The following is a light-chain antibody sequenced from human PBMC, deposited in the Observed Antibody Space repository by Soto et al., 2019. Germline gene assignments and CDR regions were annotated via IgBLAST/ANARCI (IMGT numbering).Light chain of an antibody. J-gene: IGLJ1*01. V-gene: IGLV2-14*01. CDR3: NSFTSSSTYV. CDR2: EVS. Sequence: QSALTQPASVSGSPGQSITISCTGTSNDVGIYNYVSWYQQHPGKAPKLIIYEVSNRPSGVSNRFSGSKSGNTASLTISGLQAEDEADYYCNSFTSSSTYVFGTGTKLTVL. CDR1: SNDVGIYNY.